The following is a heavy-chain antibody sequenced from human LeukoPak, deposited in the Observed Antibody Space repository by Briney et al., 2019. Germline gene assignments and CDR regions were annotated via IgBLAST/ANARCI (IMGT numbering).Heavy chain of an antibody. CDR2: ISSDSSYI. CDR3: ARDDHDSSGYYPDAFDI. V-gene: IGHV3-21*01. J-gene: IGHJ3*02. Sequence: GGSLRLSCAASGFTLSSYSMNWVRQAPGKGLEWVSSISSDSSYISYAESVKGRFTISRDNAKNSLSLQMNSLRDEDTAVYYCARDDHDSSGYYPDAFDIWGQGTMVTVSS. D-gene: IGHD3-22*01. CDR1: GFTLSSYS.